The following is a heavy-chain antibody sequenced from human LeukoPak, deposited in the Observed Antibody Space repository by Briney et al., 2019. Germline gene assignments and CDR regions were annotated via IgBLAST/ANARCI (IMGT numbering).Heavy chain of an antibody. Sequence: PGGSLRLSCAASGFTFSSYSMNWVRQAPGKGLGWVSIIYSGGNTYNADSVKGRFTISRDNSKNTLYLQMNSLRAEDTAVYYCARERRGYGQRIDYWGQGTLVTVSS. D-gene: IGHD5-18*01. J-gene: IGHJ4*02. V-gene: IGHV3-53*01. CDR2: IYSGGNT. CDR3: ARERRGYGQRIDY. CDR1: GFTFSSYS.